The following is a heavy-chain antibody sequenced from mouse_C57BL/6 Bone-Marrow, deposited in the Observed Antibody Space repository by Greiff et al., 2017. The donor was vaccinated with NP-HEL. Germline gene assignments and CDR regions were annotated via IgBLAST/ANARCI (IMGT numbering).Heavy chain of an antibody. CDR3: ARAYYSNYGAWFAY. Sequence: EVQLQQSVAELVRPGASVKLSCTASGFNIKNTYMHWVKQRPEQGLEWIGRIDPANGNTTYAPKFQGKAPIPADTSSNTAYLQLSSLTSENTAIYYCARAYYSNYGAWFAYWGQGTLVTVSA. CDR2: IDPANGNT. J-gene: IGHJ3*01. CDR1: GFNIKNTY. D-gene: IGHD2-5*01. V-gene: IGHV14-3*01.